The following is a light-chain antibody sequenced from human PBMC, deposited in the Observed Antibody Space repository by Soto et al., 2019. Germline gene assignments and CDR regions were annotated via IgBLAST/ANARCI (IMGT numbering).Light chain of an antibody. CDR3: QQYHEWPQT. CDR2: CAS. CDR1: QTVTIN. V-gene: IGKV3-15*01. Sequence: ETVIAQAPVILSGSPGGTSSLSCRASQTVTINLAWYQQKPGQAPRRLTYCASNSVTGVPARFSGSGSGTDFAIPISSIQSDDFAIYYFQQYHEWPQTFGQGTK. J-gene: IGKJ1*01.